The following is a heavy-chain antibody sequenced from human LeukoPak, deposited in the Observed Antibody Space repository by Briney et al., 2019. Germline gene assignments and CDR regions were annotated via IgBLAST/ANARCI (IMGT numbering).Heavy chain of an antibody. J-gene: IGHJ4*02. CDR3: AKKMSITAASQVDH. CDR2: ISSSGGST. CDR1: GFTFSSYS. V-gene: IGHV3-23*01. Sequence: PGGSLRLSCAASGFTFSSYSMSWVRQAPGKGLEWVSAISSSGGSTDYADSVKGRFTISRDNSKNTLYLQMNSLRAEDTAVYYCAKKMSITAASQVDHWGQGTLVTVSS. D-gene: IGHD1-20*01.